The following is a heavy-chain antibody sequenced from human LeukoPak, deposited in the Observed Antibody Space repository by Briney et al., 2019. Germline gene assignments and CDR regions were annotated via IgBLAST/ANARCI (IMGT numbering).Heavy chain of an antibody. CDR2: IYYSGST. CDR1: GGSISSSSYY. D-gene: IGHD2-8*01. J-gene: IGHJ4*02. Sequence: PSETLSLTCTVSGGSISSSSYYWGWIRQPPGKGLEWIGSIYYSGSTYYNPSLKSRVTISVDTSKNQFSLKLSSVTAADTAVYYCAQWSNGWDYWGQGTLVTVSS. V-gene: IGHV4-39*07. CDR3: AQWSNGWDY.